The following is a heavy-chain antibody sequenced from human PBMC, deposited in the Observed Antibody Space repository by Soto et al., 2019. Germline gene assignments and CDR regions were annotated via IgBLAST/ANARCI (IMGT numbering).Heavy chain of an antibody. CDR1: GYTFSSIC. CDR2: ISPYKGNT. Sequence: GASVKVSCKTSGYTFSSICISWVLEAPGQGLEWMGWISPYKGNTYYAQRLQGRVTMTTDTSTSTAYMELRSLRSDDTAVYFCARDLDGSGSYYTNYWGRGTLVTVSS. V-gene: IGHV1-18*01. D-gene: IGHD3-10*01. J-gene: IGHJ4*02. CDR3: ARDLDGSGSYYTNY.